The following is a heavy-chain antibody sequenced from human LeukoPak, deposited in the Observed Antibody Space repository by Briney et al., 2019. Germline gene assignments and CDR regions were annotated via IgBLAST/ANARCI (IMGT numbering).Heavy chain of an antibody. D-gene: IGHD1-26*01. J-gene: IGHJ6*02. Sequence: SVKVSCKASGGISISYAISWVRQAPGQGLEWMGRIIPILGIANYVQKSQGRVTITADKSTSTAYMELTSLRSEDTAVYYCGSGSTPHLNYYNAMDVWGQGTTVIVSS. CDR3: GSGSTPHLNYYNAMDV. V-gene: IGHV1-69*04. CDR2: IIPILGIA. CDR1: GGISISYA.